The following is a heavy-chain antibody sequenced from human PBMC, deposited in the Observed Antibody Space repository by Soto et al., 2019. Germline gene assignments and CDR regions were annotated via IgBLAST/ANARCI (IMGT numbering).Heavy chain of an antibody. CDR2: IYPGDSDT. V-gene: IGHV5-51*01. CDR1: GYSFTSYW. Sequence: LGESLKISCKGSGYSFTSYWIGWVRQMPGKGLEWMGIIYPGDSDTRYSPSFQGQVTVSADKSISTAYLQWSSLKASDTAMYYCARRATSAYGSSWDFDFWGQGTLVTVSS. D-gene: IGHD6-13*01. CDR3: ARRATSAYGSSWDFDF. J-gene: IGHJ4*02.